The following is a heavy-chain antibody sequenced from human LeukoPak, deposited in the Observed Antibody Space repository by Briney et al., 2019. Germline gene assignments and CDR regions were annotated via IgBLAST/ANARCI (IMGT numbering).Heavy chain of an antibody. V-gene: IGHV3-21*04. Sequence: GGSLRLSCAASGFTFSRYNMNWVRQAPGKGLEWVSSISTSSSYIYYADSLKGRFTISRDNSKNTLYLQMNSLRAEDTAVYYCASPGSEYSGSYLRGGGWGQGPLVTVSS. J-gene: IGHJ4*02. D-gene: IGHD1-26*01. CDR3: ASPGSEYSGSYLRGGG. CDR1: GFTFSRYN. CDR2: ISTSSSYI.